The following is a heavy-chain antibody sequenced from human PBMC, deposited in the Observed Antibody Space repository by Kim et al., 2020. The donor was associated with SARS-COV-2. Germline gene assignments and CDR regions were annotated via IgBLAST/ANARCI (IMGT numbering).Heavy chain of an antibody. CDR3: ARDSYFGSGRYDDSRFYCDY. Sequence: SETLSLTCTVSGGSISSSGYYWSWLRQLPGKGLEWIGNIDHTGTTYYNPSLERRILISADTSEYQFSLRLSSVTAADTALYFCARDSYFGSGRYDDSRFYCDYWGEGALVTVST. CDR2: IDHTGTT. V-gene: IGHV4-31*03. J-gene: IGHJ4*02. CDR1: GGSISSSGYY. D-gene: IGHD3-10*01.